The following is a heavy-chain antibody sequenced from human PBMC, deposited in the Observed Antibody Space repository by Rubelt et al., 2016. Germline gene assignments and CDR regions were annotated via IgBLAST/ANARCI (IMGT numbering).Heavy chain of an antibody. CDR1: GFTLSNHV. Sequence: EVQLVESGGGLVQPGGSLRLSCAASGFTLSNHVMHWVRQAPDRGLEYISVMTSKGGSTYYADSVKGRFIVSRDNSKNTLYLQMTNLRVEDMAVYYCAKNGVVAGALDCWGQGTLVTVSS. CDR2: MTSKGGST. CDR3: AKNGVVAGALDC. V-gene: IGHV3-64D*08. D-gene: IGHD6-19*01. J-gene: IGHJ4*02.